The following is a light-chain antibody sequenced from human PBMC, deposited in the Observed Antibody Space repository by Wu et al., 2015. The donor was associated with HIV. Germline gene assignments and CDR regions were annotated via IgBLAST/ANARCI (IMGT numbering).Light chain of an antibody. V-gene: IGKV3-15*01. CDR1: QSVSIN. J-gene: IGKJ1*01. CDR2: ESS. CDR3: QQYDNWMWT. Sequence: IVMTQSLATLSVSPGERATLSCRASQSVSINVAWYQQKPGQAPRLLIYESSTRATGIPGRFSGSGSGTEFSLTISTVQSEDFAIYYCQQYDNWMWTFGQGSKVEIK.